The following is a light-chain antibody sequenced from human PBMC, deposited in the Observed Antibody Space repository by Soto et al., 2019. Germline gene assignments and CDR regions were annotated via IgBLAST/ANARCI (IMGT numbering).Light chain of an antibody. CDR2: GAS. CDR1: QSVSSSY. V-gene: IGKV3-20*01. Sequence: EIVLTQSPGTLSLSPGERATLSCRASQSVSSSYLAWYQQKPRQAPRLLIYGASSRATGIPDRFSGSGSGTDFTLTISRLEPEDLEVYYCQQYGSSPRTFGQGTKVEIK. CDR3: QQYGSSPRT. J-gene: IGKJ1*01.